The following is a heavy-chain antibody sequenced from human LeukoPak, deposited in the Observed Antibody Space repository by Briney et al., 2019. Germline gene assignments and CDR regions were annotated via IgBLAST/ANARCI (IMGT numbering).Heavy chain of an antibody. V-gene: IGHV3-48*01. CDR2: ISSSSSSM. CDR1: GFTFSSYS. D-gene: IGHD6-13*01. J-gene: IGHJ6*03. CDR3: ATGYYYYMDV. Sequence: GGSLRLSCAASGFTFSSYSMNWVRQAPRKGLEWVSYISSSSSSMYYADSVEGRFTISRDNAKNSLYPQMNSLRAEDTAVYYCATGYYYYMDVWGKGTTVTVSS.